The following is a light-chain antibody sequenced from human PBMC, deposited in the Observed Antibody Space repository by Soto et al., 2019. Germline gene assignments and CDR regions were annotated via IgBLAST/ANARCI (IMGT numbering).Light chain of an antibody. CDR2: DAS. Sequence: DIKMTQSPSSLSASVGDRVTITCRASENINNYLNWYQQKPGKVPKLLIHDASSLQSGAPSRFSCSGSGTDFTLTISSLQPEDFAIYYCQESYSMFWTFGQGTKVEIK. CDR1: ENINNY. CDR3: QESYSMFWT. V-gene: IGKV1-39*01. J-gene: IGKJ1*01.